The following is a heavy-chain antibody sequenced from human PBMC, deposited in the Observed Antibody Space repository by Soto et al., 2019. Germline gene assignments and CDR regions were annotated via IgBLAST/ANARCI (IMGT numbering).Heavy chain of an antibody. Sequence: QVQLVQSGAEVKKPGSSVKVSCKASGSTFSSYAISWVRQAPGQGLEWMGGIIPIFGTANYAHKFQGRVTITADESTSTAYMELSSLRSEDTAVYYYARGLGVIAAAGTEFDYWGQGTLVTVSS. CDR3: ARGLGVIAAAGTEFDY. CDR1: GSTFSSYA. J-gene: IGHJ4*02. CDR2: IIPIFGTA. D-gene: IGHD6-13*01. V-gene: IGHV1-69*01.